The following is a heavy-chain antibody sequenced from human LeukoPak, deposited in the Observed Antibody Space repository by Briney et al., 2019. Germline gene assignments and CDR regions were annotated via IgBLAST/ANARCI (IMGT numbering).Heavy chain of an antibody. J-gene: IGHJ4*02. CDR3: AKAKGGVPAAPRITMAAPLDY. V-gene: IGHV3-23*01. CDR2: ISGSGGST. D-gene: IGHD2-2*01. Sequence: GGTLRLSCAASGFTFSSYGMSWVRQAPGKGLEWVSAISGSGGSTYYADSVKGRFTISRDNAKNTLYLQMNSLRAEDTAVYYCAKAKGGVPAAPRITMAAPLDYWGQGTLVTVSS. CDR1: GFTFSSYG.